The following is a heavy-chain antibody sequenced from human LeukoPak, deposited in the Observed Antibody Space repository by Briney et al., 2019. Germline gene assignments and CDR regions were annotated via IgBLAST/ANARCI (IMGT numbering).Heavy chain of an antibody. V-gene: IGHV3-74*01. CDR1: GSTFSRYW. D-gene: IGHD5-18*01. CDR2: VKSDGITT. J-gene: IGHJ4*02. Sequence: GGSLRLSCAASGSTFSRYWMHWVRHAPGRGLVWVSLVKSDGITTIYADSVKGRFTISRDNAKRTLYLQMNSLRAEDTAVYHCTTGPSYGYEWWGQGALVTVSS. CDR3: TTGPSYGYEW.